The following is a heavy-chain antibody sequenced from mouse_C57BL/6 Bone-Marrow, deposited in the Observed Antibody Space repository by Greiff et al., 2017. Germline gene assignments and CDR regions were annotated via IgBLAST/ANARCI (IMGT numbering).Heavy chain of an antibody. J-gene: IGHJ1*03. D-gene: IGHD5-1-1*01. Sequence: QVQLQQSGAELAKPGASVKLSCKASGYTFTSYWMHWVKQRTGQGLDWIGYINPSSGYTKYNLKFKDKATLTADKSSSTAYMQLSSLTYEDSAVYYWSRENNYDWYFDVWGTGTTVTVSS. CDR1: GYTFTSYW. V-gene: IGHV1-7*01. CDR3: SRENNYDWYFDV. CDR2: INPSSGYT.